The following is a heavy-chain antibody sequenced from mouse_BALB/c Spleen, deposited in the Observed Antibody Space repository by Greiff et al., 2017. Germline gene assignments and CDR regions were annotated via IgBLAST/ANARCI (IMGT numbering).Heavy chain of an antibody. D-gene: IGHD2-1*01. CDR2: ISSGSSTI. CDR1: GFTFSSFG. V-gene: IGHV5-17*02. J-gene: IGHJ4*01. CDR3: ARKGYYGNYNYAMDY. Sequence: EVKVVESGGGLVQPGGSRKLSCAASGFTFSSFGMHWVRQAPEKGLEWVAYISSGSSTIYYADTVKGRFTISRDNPKNTLFLQMTSLRSEDTAMYYCARKGYYGNYNYAMDYWGQGTSVTVSS.